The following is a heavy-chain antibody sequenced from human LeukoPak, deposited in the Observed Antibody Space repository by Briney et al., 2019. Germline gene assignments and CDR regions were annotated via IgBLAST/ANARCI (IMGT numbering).Heavy chain of an antibody. CDR3: AKDRGGSYFDAFDI. Sequence: SLRLSCAASGFTFDDYAMHWVRQAPGKGLEWVSGITWNTGSIGYADSVKGRFTVSRDNAKNSLYLQMNSLRADDTALYYCAKDRGGSYFDAFDIWGQGTLVTVSS. J-gene: IGHJ3*02. V-gene: IGHV3-9*01. CDR2: ITWNTGSI. D-gene: IGHD1-26*01. CDR1: GFTFDDYA.